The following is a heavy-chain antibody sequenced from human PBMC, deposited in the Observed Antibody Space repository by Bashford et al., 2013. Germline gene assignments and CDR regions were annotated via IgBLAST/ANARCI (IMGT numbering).Heavy chain of an antibody. V-gene: IGHV4-59*01. D-gene: IGHD6-19*01. CDR3: ASHSSGWYESGYYYYMDV. CDR2: IYYSGST. Sequence: SSETLSLTCTVSGGSISSYYWSWIRQPPGKGLEWIGYIYYSGSTNYNPSLKSRVTISVDTSKNQFSLKLSSVTAADTAVYYCASHSSGWYESGYYYYMDVWGKGTTVTVSS. J-gene: IGHJ6*03. CDR1: GGSISSYY.